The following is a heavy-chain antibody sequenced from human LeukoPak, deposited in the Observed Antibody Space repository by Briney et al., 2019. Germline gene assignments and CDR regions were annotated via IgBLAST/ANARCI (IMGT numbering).Heavy chain of an antibody. Sequence: GGSLRLSCAAPGYTFSSYWMHWVRQAPGKGLVWVSRIDTDGSITSYADSVKGRFTISRDNAKNTLYLQMNSLRAEDTAVYYCAKDTMIVVDDAFDIWGQGTMVTVSS. D-gene: IGHD3-22*01. J-gene: IGHJ3*02. CDR2: IDTDGSIT. V-gene: IGHV3-74*01. CDR3: AKDTMIVVDDAFDI. CDR1: GYTFSSYW.